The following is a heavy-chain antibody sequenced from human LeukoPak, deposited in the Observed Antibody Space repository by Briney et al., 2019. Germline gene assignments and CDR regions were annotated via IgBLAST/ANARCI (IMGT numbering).Heavy chain of an antibody. CDR1: GFTLSSYR. D-gene: IGHD2-8*01. CDR3: ASMNGRAFDI. Sequence: GGSLRLSCAASGFTLSSYRMHWVRQAPGKGLVWVSGINSDGGSTRYAGSVKGRFIITRDNAKNMLYLQMNSLRAEDTAVYYCASMNGRAFDIWGQGTRVTVSS. CDR2: INSDGGST. V-gene: IGHV3-74*01. J-gene: IGHJ3*02.